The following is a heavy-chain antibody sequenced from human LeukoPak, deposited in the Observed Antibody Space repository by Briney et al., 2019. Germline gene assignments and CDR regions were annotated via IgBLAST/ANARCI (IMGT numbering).Heavy chain of an antibody. CDR1: GNYW. CDR2: INSDGSWT. CDR3: VSFYETN. V-gene: IGHV3-74*01. Sequence: GGSLRLSCAASGNYWMHWVRQAPGKGLVWVSHINSDGSWTGYADSVKGRFTISKDNAKNTVYLQMNNLRAEDTAVYYCVSFYETNWGRGTLVTVSS. J-gene: IGHJ4*02. D-gene: IGHD2-2*01.